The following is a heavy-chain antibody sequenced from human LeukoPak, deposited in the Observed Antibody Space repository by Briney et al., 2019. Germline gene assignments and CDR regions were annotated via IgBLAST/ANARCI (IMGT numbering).Heavy chain of an antibody. V-gene: IGHV4-39*01. J-gene: IGHJ4*02. CDR2: IYYSGST. CDR1: GGSISSSSYY. D-gene: IGHD6-19*01. Sequence: PSETLSLTSTVSGGSISSSSYYWGWIRQPPGKGLEWIGSIYYSGSTYYNPSLKSRVTISVDTSKNQFSLKLSSVTAADTAVYYCASDMLAVAGTFPVYWGQGTLVTVSS. CDR3: ASDMLAVAGTFPVY.